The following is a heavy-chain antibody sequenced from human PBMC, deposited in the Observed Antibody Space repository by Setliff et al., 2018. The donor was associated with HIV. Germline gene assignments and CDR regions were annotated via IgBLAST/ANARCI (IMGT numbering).Heavy chain of an antibody. D-gene: IGHD2-21*02. V-gene: IGHV4-61*01. J-gene: IGHJ4*02. Sequence: SETLSLTCAVYGGSLSSGSYYWSWIRQPPGKGLEWIGYIYKSGTTNYSPSLKSRVTISAGPSKNQFSLKLTSVTAADTAVYYCGRLSETAMASFDSWGQGILVTVSS. CDR1: GGSLSSGSYY. CDR2: IYKSGTT. CDR3: GRLSETAMASFDS.